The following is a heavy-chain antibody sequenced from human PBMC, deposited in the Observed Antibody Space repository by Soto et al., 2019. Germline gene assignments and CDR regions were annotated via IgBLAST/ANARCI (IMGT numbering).Heavy chain of an antibody. J-gene: IGHJ4*02. CDR2: IYYSGST. CDR3: ARVKVRGVIDY. D-gene: IGHD3-10*01. V-gene: IGHV4-31*03. Sequence: PSETLSLTCTVSGGSISSGGYYWSWIRQHPGKGLEWIGYIYYSGSTYYNPSLKSRVTISVDTSKNQFSLKLSSVTAADTAVYYCARVKVRGVIDYWGQGTLVTVSS. CDR1: GGSISSGGYY.